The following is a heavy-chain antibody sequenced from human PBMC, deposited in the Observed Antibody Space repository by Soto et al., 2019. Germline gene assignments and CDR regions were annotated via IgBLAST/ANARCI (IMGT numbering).Heavy chain of an antibody. CDR2: ISAYNGNT. Sequence: GAPVKVSCKASGYTFPSYGISWVRQAPGQGLEWMGWISAYNGNTHFAQKFQGRVTMTTDTSTTTAYKELRSLRPDNPAVYYCATTPARGRPPLWRQGTLVTFSS. V-gene: IGHV1-18*01. J-gene: IGHJ4*02. CDR1: GYTFPSYG. D-gene: IGHD1-1*01. CDR3: ATTPARGRPPL.